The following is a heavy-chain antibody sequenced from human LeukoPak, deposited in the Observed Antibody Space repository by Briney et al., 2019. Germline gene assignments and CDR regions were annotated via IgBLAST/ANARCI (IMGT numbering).Heavy chain of an antibody. V-gene: IGHV4-59*01. CDR1: GGSISSYY. J-gene: IGHJ6*03. Sequence: SETLSLTCTVSGGSISSYYWSWIRQPPGKGLEWIGYIYYSGSTNYNPSLKSRVTISVDTSKNQFSLKLSSVTAADTAVYYCARALPYYYYMDVWGKGTTVTVSS. CDR3: ARALPYYYYMDV. CDR2: IYYSGST.